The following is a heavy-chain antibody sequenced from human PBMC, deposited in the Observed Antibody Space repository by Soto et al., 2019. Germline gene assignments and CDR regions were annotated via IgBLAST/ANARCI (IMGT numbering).Heavy chain of an antibody. J-gene: IGHJ6*02. CDR3: ARGXAQYGSGSYLYYYGMDV. V-gene: IGHV4-34*01. D-gene: IGHD3-10*01. CDR1: GGSFSCYY. CDR2: INHSGST. Sequence: PSETLSLTCAVYGGSFSCYYWSWIRQPPGKGLEWIGEINHSGSTNYNPSLKSRVTISVDTSKNQFSLKLSSVTAADTAVYYCARGXAQYGSGSYLYYYGMDVWGQGTTVTVSS.